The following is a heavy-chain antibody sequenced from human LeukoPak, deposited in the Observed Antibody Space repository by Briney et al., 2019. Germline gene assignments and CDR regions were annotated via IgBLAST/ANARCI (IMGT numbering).Heavy chain of an antibody. V-gene: IGHV3-13*01. CDR3: VRGALPGDNWYFDL. J-gene: IGHJ2*01. Sequence: PGGSQRLSCATSGFPFSAYDMHWVRHAPGKGLEWVSAFGSAGDTYYPGAVKGRFTISRDYAMNSVYLQMNSLRAGDTAVYFCVRGALPGDNWYFDLWGRGTLVTVAS. CDR2: FGSAGDT. CDR1: GFPFSAYD.